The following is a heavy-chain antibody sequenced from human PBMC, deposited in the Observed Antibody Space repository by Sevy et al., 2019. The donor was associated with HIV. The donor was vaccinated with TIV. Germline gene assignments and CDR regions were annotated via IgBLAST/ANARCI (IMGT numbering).Heavy chain of an antibody. D-gene: IGHD3-22*01. J-gene: IGHJ6*02. CDR1: GFTFRSYS. Sequence: GGSLRLSCAASGFTFRSYSMNWVRQAPGKGLEWVSSISSSSSYIYYADSVKGRFTISRDNAKNSLYLQMNSLRAEDTAVYYCARARLSGGATMIVNGMDVCSQGTTVTVSS. CDR3: ARARLSGGATMIVNGMDV. V-gene: IGHV3-21*01. CDR2: ISSSSSYI.